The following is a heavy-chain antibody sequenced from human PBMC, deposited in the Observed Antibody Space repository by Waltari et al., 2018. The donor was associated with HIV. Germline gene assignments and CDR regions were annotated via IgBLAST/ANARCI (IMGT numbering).Heavy chain of an antibody. Sequence: EVQLVESGGGLVQPGGSLRLSCAASGFTFSSYWMHWVRQAPGKGLVWVSRIMSDGGSTSYADSVKGRFTISRDNAKNTLYLQMNSLRAEDTAVYYCASYHDFWSGYKPWGQGTLVTVSS. CDR1: GFTFSSYW. D-gene: IGHD3-3*01. J-gene: IGHJ5*02. CDR2: IMSDGGST. CDR3: ASYHDFWSGYKP. V-gene: IGHV3-74*01.